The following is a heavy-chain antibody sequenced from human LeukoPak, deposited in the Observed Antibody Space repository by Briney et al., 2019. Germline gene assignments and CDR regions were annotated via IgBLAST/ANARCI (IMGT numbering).Heavy chain of an antibody. CDR3: AHLIVEPAAIAYSGWFDP. CDR1: GGSLSSYY. J-gene: IGHJ5*02. D-gene: IGHD2-2*01. Sequence: SETLSLTCTVSGGSLSSYYWSWIRQPPGKGLEWIGSIYHSGSTYYNPSLKSRVTISVDTSKNQFSLKLSSVTAADTAVYYCAHLIVEPAAIAYSGWFDPWGQGTLVTVSS. CDR2: IYHSGST. V-gene: IGHV4-59*04.